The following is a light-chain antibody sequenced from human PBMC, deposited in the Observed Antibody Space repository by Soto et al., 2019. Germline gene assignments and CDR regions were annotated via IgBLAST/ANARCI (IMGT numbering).Light chain of an antibody. CDR1: QGINNW. V-gene: IGKV1-12*01. CDR3: QLANSFPLT. J-gene: IGKJ4*01. Sequence: DIQMTQSPSSVSASVGDRVTITCRASQGINNWLAWYQQKPGKAPKLLIYAASSLQSGVSSRFTGRGSGTDFTLTINSLQPEDSATYLCQLANSFPLTFGGGTKVEIK. CDR2: AAS.